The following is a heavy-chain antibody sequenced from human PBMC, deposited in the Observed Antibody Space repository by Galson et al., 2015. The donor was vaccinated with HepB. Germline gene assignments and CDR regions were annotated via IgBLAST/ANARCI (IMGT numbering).Heavy chain of an antibody. V-gene: IGHV1-69*10. CDR1: GGTFSSHA. Sequence: SVKVSCKASGGTFSSHALSWVRQAPGQGLEWMGEIIPIVGIANYAQNLQGRVTITADRSTSTAYMELSSLRSEDTAVYYCARGPYGSGTYSDYWGRGTLVTVSS. J-gene: IGHJ4*02. CDR3: ARGPYGSGTYSDY. CDR2: IIPIVGIA. D-gene: IGHD3-10*01.